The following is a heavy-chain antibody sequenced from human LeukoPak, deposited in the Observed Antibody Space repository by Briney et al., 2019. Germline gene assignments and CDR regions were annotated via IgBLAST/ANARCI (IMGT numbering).Heavy chain of an antibody. J-gene: IGHJ3*02. V-gene: IGHV3-23*01. D-gene: IGHD3-10*01. CDR3: AKGYGGTSDAFDI. Sequence: GGSLRLSCAASGLTFSSYAMSWVRQAPGKGLEWVSTISGSGGGTYYADSVKGRFTISRDNPKSTLYLQMNSLRAEDTAVYYCAKGYGGTSDAFDIWGQGTMVTVSS. CDR2: ISGSGGGT. CDR1: GLTFSSYA.